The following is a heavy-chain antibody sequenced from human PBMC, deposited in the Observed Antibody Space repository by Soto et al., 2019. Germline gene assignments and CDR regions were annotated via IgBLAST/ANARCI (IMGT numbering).Heavy chain of an antibody. V-gene: IGHV3-30*18. J-gene: IGHJ4*02. CDR2: ISYDGSNK. CDR1: GFTFSSYG. D-gene: IGHD3-22*01. Sequence: PGGSLRLSCAASGFTFSSYGMHWVRQAPGKGLEWVAVISYDGSNKYYADSVKGRFTISRDNSKNTLYLQMNSLRAEDTAVYYCAKWHSCGYGYFDYWGQGTLVTVSS. CDR3: AKWHSCGYGYFDY.